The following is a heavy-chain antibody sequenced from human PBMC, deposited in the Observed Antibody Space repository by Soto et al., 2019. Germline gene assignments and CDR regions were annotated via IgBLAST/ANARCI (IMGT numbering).Heavy chain of an antibody. V-gene: IGHV3-11*06. J-gene: IGHJ4*02. D-gene: IGHD3-10*01. CDR1: GFTFSDYY. CDR2: ISSSSSYT. CDR3: AREGKGITMVPTPNFDY. Sequence: PGGSLRLSCAASGFTFSDYYMSWIRQAPGKGLEWVSYISSSSSYTNYADSVKGRFTISRDNAKNSLYLQMNSLRAEDTAVYYCAREGKGITMVPTPNFDYWGQGTLVTVSS.